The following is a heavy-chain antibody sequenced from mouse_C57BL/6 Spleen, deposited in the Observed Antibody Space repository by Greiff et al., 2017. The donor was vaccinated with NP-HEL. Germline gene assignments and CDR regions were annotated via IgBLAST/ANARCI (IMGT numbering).Heavy chain of an antibody. D-gene: IGHD2-14*01. CDR1: GYTFTGSW. CDR2: ILPGSGST. Sequence: VQLQQSGAELMKPGASVKLSCKATGYTFTGSWIEWVKQRPGHGLEWLVEILPGSGSTNYNEKFKGKATFTADTSSNTAYMQLSSLTTEDSAIYYCAAMERYYYYAMDYWGQGTSVTVSS. V-gene: IGHV1-9*01. CDR3: AAMERYYYYAMDY. J-gene: IGHJ4*01.